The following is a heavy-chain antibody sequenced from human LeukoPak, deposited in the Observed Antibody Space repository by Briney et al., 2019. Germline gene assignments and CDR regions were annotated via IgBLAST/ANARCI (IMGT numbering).Heavy chain of an antibody. V-gene: IGHV3-7*01. CDR3: ARDLSPADSGKYFDAFDI. Sequence: PGGSLRLSCVGSGFRFGSYWMTWVRQAPGKGLEWVANINRDGSVRNYVDSVKGRFTISRDNAQNSVFLQTNSLRAEETAVYYCARDLSPADSGKYFDAFDIWGQGTKVTVSS. CDR2: INRDGSVR. D-gene: IGHD1-26*01. CDR1: GFRFGSYW. J-gene: IGHJ3*02.